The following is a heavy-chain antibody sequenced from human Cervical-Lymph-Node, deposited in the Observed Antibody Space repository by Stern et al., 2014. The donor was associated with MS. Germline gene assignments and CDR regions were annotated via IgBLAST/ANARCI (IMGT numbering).Heavy chain of an antibody. J-gene: IGHJ4*02. D-gene: IGHD6-19*01. V-gene: IGHV4-39*01. CDR2: IYYSGNT. Sequence: QVQLQESGPGLVKPSETLSLICSVSGDSIIGGSFYWGWIRQPPGKGLEWIGSIYYSGNTYYKTSLKTRVTISVATSKNQFSLKVDSVTATDMGIYYCARQGGQWSPQLDYWGQGTLVTVSS. CDR3: ARQGGQWSPQLDY. CDR1: GDSIIGGSFY.